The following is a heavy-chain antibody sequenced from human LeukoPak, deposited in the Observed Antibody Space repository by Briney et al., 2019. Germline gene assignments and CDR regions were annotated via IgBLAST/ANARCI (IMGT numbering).Heavy chain of an antibody. D-gene: IGHD2-2*01. V-gene: IGHV4-39*01. CDR3: ASVRCSSTSCPVGRGYMDV. CDR1: GGSISSGSYY. J-gene: IGHJ6*03. Sequence: SQTLSLTCTVSGGSISSGSYYWGWIRQPPGKGLEWIGSIYYSGSTYYNPSLKSRVTISVDTSKNQFSLKLSSVTAADTAVYYCASVRCSSTSCPVGRGYMDVWGKGTTVTVSS. CDR2: IYYSGST.